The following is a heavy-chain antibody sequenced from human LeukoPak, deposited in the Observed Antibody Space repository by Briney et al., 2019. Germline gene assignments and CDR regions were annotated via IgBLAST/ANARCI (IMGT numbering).Heavy chain of an antibody. V-gene: IGHV4-34*01. J-gene: IGHJ4*02. CDR1: GGSLSGYY. Sequence: KASETLSLTCALYGGSLSGYYWSGIRQPPGKGLEWIVEVNHSGSTKYNPSLKNRVSISSDTSKNEFFLKLSSVTAADTAVYYCARYSPRYCSGTTCHTYYFDYWGQGTLVTVSS. CDR3: ARYSPRYCSGTTCHTYYFDY. CDR2: VNHSGST. D-gene: IGHD2-2*01.